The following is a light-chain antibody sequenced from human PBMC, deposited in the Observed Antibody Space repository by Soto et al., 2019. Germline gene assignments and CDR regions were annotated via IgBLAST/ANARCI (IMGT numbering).Light chain of an antibody. Sequence: QSALTQPPSASGSPGQSVTISCTGTSSDVGGYDYVSWHQHHPGKAPKLMLYDVSKRPSGVPDRFSGSKSGNTASLTVSGLQAEDEADYYCSSYAGSNTVVFGTGTKLTVL. J-gene: IGLJ1*01. CDR2: DVS. CDR1: SSDVGGYDY. V-gene: IGLV2-8*01. CDR3: SSYAGSNTVV.